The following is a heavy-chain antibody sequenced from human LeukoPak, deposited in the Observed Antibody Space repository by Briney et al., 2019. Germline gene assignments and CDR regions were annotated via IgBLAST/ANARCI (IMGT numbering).Heavy chain of an antibody. J-gene: IGHJ4*02. CDR1: GFTFSSYG. CDR3: AKVLVGATPDY. D-gene: IGHD1-26*01. V-gene: IGHV3-30*18. CDR2: ISYDGSNK. Sequence: GGSLRLSYAASGFTFSSYGMHWVRQAPGKGLEWVAVISYDGSNKYYADSVKGRFTISRDNSKNTLYLQMNSLRAEDTAVYYCAKVLVGATPDYWGQGTLVTVSS.